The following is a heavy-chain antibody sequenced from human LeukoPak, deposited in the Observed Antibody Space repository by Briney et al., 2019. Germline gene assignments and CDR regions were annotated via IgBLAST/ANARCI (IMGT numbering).Heavy chain of an antibody. Sequence: ASVKVSCKASGYTFTSYYMQWVRQAPGQGLEWMGTINPSGGSTRYAQKFQGRVTMTRDTSTSTAYMELSSLRSEDTAVYYCARDPRGYSYGYFDYWGQGTLVTVSS. CDR3: ARDPRGYSYGYFDY. J-gene: IGHJ4*02. D-gene: IGHD5-18*01. CDR1: GYTFTSYY. V-gene: IGHV1-46*01. CDR2: INPSGGST.